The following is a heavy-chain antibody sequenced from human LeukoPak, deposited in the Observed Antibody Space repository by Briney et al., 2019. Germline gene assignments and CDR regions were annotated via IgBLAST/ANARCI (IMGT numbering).Heavy chain of an antibody. J-gene: IGHJ5*02. CDR1: GGSISSYY. D-gene: IGHD6-13*01. Sequence: SETLSLTCTVSGGSISSYYWSWIRQPPGKGLEWIGYIYYSGSTNYSPSLKSRVTISVDTSKNQFSLKLSSVTAADTAVYYCARDYWVAAAGTTVWFDPWGQGTLVTVSS. V-gene: IGHV4-59*01. CDR3: ARDYWVAAAGTTVWFDP. CDR2: IYYSGST.